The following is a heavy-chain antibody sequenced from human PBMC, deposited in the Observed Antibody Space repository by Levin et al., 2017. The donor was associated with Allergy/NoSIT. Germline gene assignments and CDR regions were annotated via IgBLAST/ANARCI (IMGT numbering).Heavy chain of an antibody. V-gene: IGHV4-30-2*01. CDR3: ARGRYGDSSCDP. Sequence: SETLSLTCTVSRDSINSGDYSWTWLRQPPGQGLEWIGYIYLSGSTYFNPSLKSRVTMSIDRSKDQFSLKLNSVTAADTAVYYCARGRYGDSSCDPWGQGILVTVSS. CDR1: RDSINSGDYS. J-gene: IGHJ5*02. D-gene: IGHD4-17*01. CDR2: IYLSGST.